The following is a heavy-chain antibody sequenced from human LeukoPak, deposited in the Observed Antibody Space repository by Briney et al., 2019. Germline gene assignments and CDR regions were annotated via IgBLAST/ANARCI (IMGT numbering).Heavy chain of an antibody. CDR2: IYYSGST. Sequence: SETLSLTCTVSGGSISSSSYYWGWIRQPPVKGLAWIGSIYYSGSTYYNPSLKSRVTISVDTSKNQFSLKLSSVTAADTAVYYCARGYSSSCYDYWGQGTLVTVSS. CDR1: GGSISSSSYY. V-gene: IGHV4-39*07. D-gene: IGHD6-13*01. J-gene: IGHJ4*02. CDR3: ARGYSSSCYDY.